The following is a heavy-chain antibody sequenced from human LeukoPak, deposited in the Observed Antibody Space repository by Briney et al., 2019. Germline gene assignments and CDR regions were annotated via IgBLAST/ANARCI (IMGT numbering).Heavy chain of an antibody. J-gene: IGHJ3*02. CDR3: ATRGKSGYYMGDALDI. V-gene: IGHV1-24*01. D-gene: IGHD3-9*01. CDR1: GYTLTELS. CDR2: FDPEDGET. Sequence: HGASVKVSCKVSGYTLTELSMHWVRQAPGKGLEWMGGFDPEDGETIYAQKFQGRVTMTEDTSTDTAYMELSSLRSEDTAVYYCATRGKSGYYMGDALDIWGQGTMVTVSS.